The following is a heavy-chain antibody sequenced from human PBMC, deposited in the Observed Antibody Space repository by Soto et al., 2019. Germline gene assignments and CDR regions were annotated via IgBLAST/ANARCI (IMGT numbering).Heavy chain of an antibody. V-gene: IGHV4-31*03. J-gene: IGHJ3*02. CDR2: IYYSGST. D-gene: IGHD2-21*01. CDR3: ARVQCRSGDLDI. Sequence: QVQLQESGPGLVKPSQTLSLTCTVSGGSISSGDYYWSWIRQHPGKGLEWIGYIYYSGSTYYNPSLRSRVTISVDTSKHQLSLKLISVTAADRAVYYCARVQCRSGDLDIWGQGTMVTFSS. CDR1: GGSISSGDYY.